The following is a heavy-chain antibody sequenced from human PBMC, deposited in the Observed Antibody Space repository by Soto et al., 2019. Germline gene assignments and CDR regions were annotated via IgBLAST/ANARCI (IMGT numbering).Heavy chain of an antibody. CDR3: TTEGITIVENYGAFDI. Sequence: GGSLRLSCAASGFTFSSYAMSWVRQAPGKGLEWVSAISGSGGSTYYADSVKGRFTISRDNSKNTLYLQMNSLRAEDTAVYYCTTEGITIVENYGAFDIWGQGTMVTVSS. J-gene: IGHJ3*02. CDR1: GFTFSSYA. CDR2: ISGSGGST. D-gene: IGHD3-3*01. V-gene: IGHV3-23*01.